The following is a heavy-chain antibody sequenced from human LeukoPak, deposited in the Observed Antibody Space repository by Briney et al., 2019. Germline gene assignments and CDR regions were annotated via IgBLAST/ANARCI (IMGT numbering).Heavy chain of an antibody. V-gene: IGHV3-23*01. CDR2: ISGSGAGT. Sequence: GGSLRLSCAASGLSFSTYAMSWVRQAPGKGLEWVSTISGSGAGTYYADSVKGRFTISRDNSKNTLYLQMSSLRAEDTAVYYCAHGNYFDSWGQGTLVTVSS. CDR3: AHGNYFDS. CDR1: GLSFSTYA. J-gene: IGHJ4*02.